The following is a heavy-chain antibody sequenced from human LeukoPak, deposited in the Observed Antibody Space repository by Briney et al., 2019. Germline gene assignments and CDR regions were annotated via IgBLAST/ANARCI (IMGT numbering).Heavy chain of an antibody. CDR3: AKEGGYCSSTGCYPMYFDY. J-gene: IGHJ4*02. D-gene: IGHD2-2*01. V-gene: IGHV3-23*01. Sequence: GGSLRLSCAASGFTSSSYAMSWVRQAPGKGLEWVSAISGSGGSTYYADSVKGRFTISRDNSKNTLYLQMNSLRAEDTAVYYCAKEGGYCSSTGCYPMYFDYWGQGTLVTVSS. CDR2: ISGSGGST. CDR1: GFTSSSYA.